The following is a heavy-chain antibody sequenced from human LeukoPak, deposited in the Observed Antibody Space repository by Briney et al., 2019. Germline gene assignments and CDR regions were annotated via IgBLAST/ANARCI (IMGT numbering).Heavy chain of an antibody. Sequence: PGGSLGLSCAASGFTFSSYSMNWVRQAPGKGLEWVSSISSSSSYIYYADSVKGRFTISRDNAKNSLYLQMNSLRAEDTAVYYCARLALQWLVYYYYYMDVWGKGTTVTVSS. V-gene: IGHV3-21*01. CDR3: ARLALQWLVYYYYYMDV. J-gene: IGHJ6*03. D-gene: IGHD6-19*01. CDR2: ISSSSSYI. CDR1: GFTFSSYS.